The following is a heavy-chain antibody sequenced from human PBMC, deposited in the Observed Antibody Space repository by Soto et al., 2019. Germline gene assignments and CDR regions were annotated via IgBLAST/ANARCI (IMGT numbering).Heavy chain of an antibody. CDR3: ARECGYDILTGYPLDY. CDR1: GGTFSSYA. V-gene: IGHV1-69*01. D-gene: IGHD3-9*01. J-gene: IGHJ4*02. CDR2: IIPLFGTA. Sequence: QVQLVQSGAEVKKPGSSVKASCKASGGTFSSYAISWVRQAPGQGLEWMGGIIPLFGTANYAQKFQGRVTITADESTSTAYMELGSLRSEDTAVYYCARECGYDILTGYPLDYWGQGTLVTVSS.